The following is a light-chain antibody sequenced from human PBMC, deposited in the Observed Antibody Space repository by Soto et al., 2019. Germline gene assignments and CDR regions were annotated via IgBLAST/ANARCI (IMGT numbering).Light chain of an antibody. CDR3: ATWDSSLGAHV. Sequence: QSVLTQPPSVSAAPGQRVTISCSGSSSNIGNNYVSWYQQLPGAAPKLLTYETYQRPSGIPDRFSGSKSGTSATLDITGLLTGGEADYYCATWDSSLGAHVFGHGTKLTVL. V-gene: IGLV1-51*02. CDR1: SSNIGNNY. J-gene: IGLJ1*01. CDR2: ETY.